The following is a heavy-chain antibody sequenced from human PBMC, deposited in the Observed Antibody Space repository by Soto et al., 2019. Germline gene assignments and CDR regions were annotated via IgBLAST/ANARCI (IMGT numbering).Heavy chain of an antibody. CDR2: ARNKVNSYTT. CDR3: ARLMGTSFDL. CDR1: GFTFSDHH. J-gene: IGHJ4*02. D-gene: IGHD2-8*01. Sequence: EVQLVESGGGLVQPGGSLRLSCAASGASGFTFSDHHMDWVRQAPGKGLEWVGRARNKVNSYTTAYAASVKGRFTISXXXXKNSLYLQMNSLKTEDTAVYFCARLMGTSFDLWGQGTLVTVSS. V-gene: IGHV3-72*01.